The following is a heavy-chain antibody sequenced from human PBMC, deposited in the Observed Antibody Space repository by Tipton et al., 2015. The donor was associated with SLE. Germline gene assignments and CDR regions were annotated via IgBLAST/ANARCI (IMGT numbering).Heavy chain of an antibody. J-gene: IGHJ6*02. Sequence: TLSLTCTVSGGSISSSSYYWGWIRQPPGKGLEWIGSIYYSGSTYYNPPLKSRVTISVDTSKNQFSLKLSSVTAADTAVYYCMVQGDPYYYYGMDVWGQGTTVTVSS. V-gene: IGHV4-39*07. D-gene: IGHD3-10*01. CDR1: GGSISSSSYY. CDR2: IYYSGST. CDR3: MVQGDPYYYYGMDV.